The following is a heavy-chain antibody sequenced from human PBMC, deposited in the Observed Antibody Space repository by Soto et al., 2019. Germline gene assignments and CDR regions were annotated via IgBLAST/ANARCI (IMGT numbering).Heavy chain of an antibody. CDR2: SSNSGGYI. V-gene: IGHV3-11*06. CDR1: GFTLSDYF. CDR3: VRIQLSPYAFDA. J-gene: IGHJ3*01. Sequence: QVQLVESGGGMVKPGGSLRLSCAASGFTLSDYFMAWVRQSPRQGLEWVSSSSNSGGYITYADSVRGRFTISRDNAKSSLFLQMNTLRADDTAIYSCVRIQLSPYAFDAWGQGAMVSVPS. D-gene: IGHD1-1*01.